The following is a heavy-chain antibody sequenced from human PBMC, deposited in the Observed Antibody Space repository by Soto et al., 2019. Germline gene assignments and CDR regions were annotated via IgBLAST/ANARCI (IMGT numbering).Heavy chain of an antibody. CDR1: GYSFTSHW. CDR3: ARRLLGSGPENWFDP. CDR2: IYPGDSDT. J-gene: IGHJ5*02. Sequence: GESLKISRKGSGYSFTSHWVGWVGQMARKGLEWMGIIYPGDSDTRYSPSFQGQVTISADKSISTDYLQWSSLKASDTAMYYCARRLLGSGPENWFDPWGQGTLVTVSS. D-gene: IGHD6-19*01. V-gene: IGHV5-51*01.